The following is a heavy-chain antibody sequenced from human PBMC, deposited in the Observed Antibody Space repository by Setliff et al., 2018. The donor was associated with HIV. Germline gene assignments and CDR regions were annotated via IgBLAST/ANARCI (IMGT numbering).Heavy chain of an antibody. D-gene: IGHD3-22*01. CDR2: ISACNGNT. Sequence: ASVKVSCKASGYTFSTYDITWVRQAPGQGLEWMGWISACNGNTNYAQKLQGRVTMTTDTSTSTAYMELRSLISDDTAVYYCARNAAGATSYYDSSGYSDLDYWGQGTQVTVSS. CDR1: GYTFSTYD. CDR3: ARNAAGATSYYDSSGYSDLDY. J-gene: IGHJ4*02. V-gene: IGHV1-18*01.